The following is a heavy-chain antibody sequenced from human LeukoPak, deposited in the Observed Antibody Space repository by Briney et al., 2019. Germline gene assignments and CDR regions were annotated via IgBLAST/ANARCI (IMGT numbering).Heavy chain of an antibody. CDR3: ARDYYDSSGTFDY. V-gene: IGHV1-69*06. CDR2: IIPIFGTA. CDR1: GGTFTSYA. Sequence: GASVKVSCKASGGTFTSYAISWVRQAPGQGLEWMGGIIPIFGTANYAQKFQGRVTITADKSTSTAYMELSSLRSEDTAVYYCARDYYDSSGTFDYWGQGTLVTVSS. J-gene: IGHJ4*02. D-gene: IGHD3-22*01.